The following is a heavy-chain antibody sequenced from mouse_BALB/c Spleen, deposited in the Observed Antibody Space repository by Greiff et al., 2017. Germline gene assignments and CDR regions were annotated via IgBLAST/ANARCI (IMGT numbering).Heavy chain of an antibody. CDR2: ISSGSSTI. Sequence: DVKLVESGGGLVQPGGSRKLSCAASGFTFSSFGMHWVRQAPEKGLEWVAYISSGSSTIYYADTVKGRFTISRDNPKNTLFLQMTSLRSEDTAMYYCARSGGSSFWFAYWGQGTLVTVSA. CDR1: GFTFSSFG. CDR3: ARSGGSSFWFAY. J-gene: IGHJ3*01. D-gene: IGHD1-1*01. V-gene: IGHV5-17*02.